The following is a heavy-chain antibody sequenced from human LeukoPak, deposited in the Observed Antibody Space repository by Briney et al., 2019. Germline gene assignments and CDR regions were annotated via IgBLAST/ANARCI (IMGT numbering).Heavy chain of an antibody. CDR2: IDYSGGST. CDR1: GFTLSSYE. J-gene: IGHJ4*02. CDR3: AKDFEALIVGAMNY. Sequence: GGSLRLSCTASGFTLSSYEMSWIRQAPGKGLEWVSSIDYSGGSTHYADSVMGRFTISRDNSKNTLYLQLNSLSADDTALYYCAKDFEALIVGAMNYWGQGTLVTVSS. V-gene: IGHV3-23*01. D-gene: IGHD1-26*01.